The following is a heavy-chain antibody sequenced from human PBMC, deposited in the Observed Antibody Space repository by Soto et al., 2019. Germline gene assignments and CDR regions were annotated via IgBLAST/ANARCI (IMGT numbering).Heavy chain of an antibody. J-gene: IGHJ2*01. D-gene: IGHD4-17*01. CDR3: AREVIPLTTDWYFDL. Sequence: PSETLSLTCTVSGGSISGGVGGLYYWSWIRQPPGKGLECIGYIYDSGSTYYNPSLKSRVTISVDTSKNQFSLRLISVTAADTAVYYCAREVIPLTTDWYFDLWGRGTLVTVSS. CDR2: IYDSGST. CDR1: GGSISGGVGGLYY. V-gene: IGHV4-30-4*01.